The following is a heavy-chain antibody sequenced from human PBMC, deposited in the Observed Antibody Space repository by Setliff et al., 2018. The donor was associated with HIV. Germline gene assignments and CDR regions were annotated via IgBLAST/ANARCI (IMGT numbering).Heavy chain of an antibody. CDR2: IYYNGNA. V-gene: IGHV4-31*02. D-gene: IGHD3-3*01. Sequence: SETLSLTCRVSGDSISSGGYYWSWIRQSPVKGLEWIGYIYYNGNAYYNPSLEGRLTMSIDPSQTHFSLNLTSVTAADTAVYYCAILTYVSRFLGLSPEYSFYHYYLDVWGKGTTVTV. J-gene: IGHJ6*03. CDR1: GDSISSGGYY. CDR3: AILTYVSRFLGLSPEYSFYHYYLDV.